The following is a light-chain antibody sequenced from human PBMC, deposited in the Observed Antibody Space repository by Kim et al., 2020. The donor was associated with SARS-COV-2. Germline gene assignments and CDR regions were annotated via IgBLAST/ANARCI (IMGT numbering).Light chain of an antibody. CDR2: DVS. CDR1: SSDGRGSEY. Sequence: GQWITNSCTRTSSDGRGSEYVSWYQQYPGQAPILILYDVSDRPSGVSNRFSGSKSGNTASLTISGLQADDEADYYCSSYTTTDTLVFGGGTKLTVL. CDR3: SSYTTTDTLV. V-gene: IGLV2-14*03. J-gene: IGLJ3*02.